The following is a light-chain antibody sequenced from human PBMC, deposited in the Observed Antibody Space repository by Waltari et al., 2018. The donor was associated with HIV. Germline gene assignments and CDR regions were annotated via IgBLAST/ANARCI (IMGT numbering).Light chain of an antibody. Sequence: VIWMTQSPSLVSASTGDRVTIDCRISDDAGTYVAWYRQRPGKAPELLVHTVSSLHTGVPSRYIGSGSGTTFTLTINSLQPDDVATYFCQQYWHFPWMFGQGTTVEI. V-gene: IGKV1D-8*03. CDR3: QQYWHFPWM. CDR1: DDAGTY. CDR2: TVS. J-gene: IGKJ1*01.